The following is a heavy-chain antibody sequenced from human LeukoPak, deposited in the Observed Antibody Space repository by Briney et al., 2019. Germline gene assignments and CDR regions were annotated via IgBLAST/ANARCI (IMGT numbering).Heavy chain of an antibody. J-gene: IGHJ5*02. Sequence: GGSLRLSCAASGFTFSTYGMHWVRQAPGKGLEWVAFIGYDGSDKYYAGSVKGQSTITRDNSKNTVYLQMNSLRAEDTAVYCCAKVWQKLADIYTWFDPWGQGTLVTVSS. CDR1: GFTFSTYG. V-gene: IGHV3-30*02. D-gene: IGHD6-13*01. CDR2: IGYDGSDK. CDR3: AKVWQKLADIYTWFDP.